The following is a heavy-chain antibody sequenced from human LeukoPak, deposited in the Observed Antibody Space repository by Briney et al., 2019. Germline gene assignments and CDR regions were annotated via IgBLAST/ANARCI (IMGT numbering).Heavy chain of an antibody. V-gene: IGHV3-23*01. CDR1: GFTFSSYA. CDR3: GKTTTGYSSGRNPAWPVDY. CDR2: VLGSGGSA. J-gene: IGHJ4*02. D-gene: IGHD6-19*01. Sequence: GGSLRLSCTASGFTFSSYAMYLVRQAPGKGLEWVSGVLGSGGSAHYADSVKGRFTISRDNSQNTVYLQMNSLRAEDTAVYYCGKTTTGYSSGRNPAWPVDYWGQGTLVTVSS.